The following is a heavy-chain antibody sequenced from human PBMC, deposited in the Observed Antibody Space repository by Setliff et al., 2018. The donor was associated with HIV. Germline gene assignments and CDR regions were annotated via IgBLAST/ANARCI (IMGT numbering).Heavy chain of an antibody. CDR2: ISPNGNEK. CDR1: EFTFSRYW. V-gene: IGHV3-7*01. D-gene: IGHD6-19*01. J-gene: IGHJ1*01. CDR3: ARDGSGWSQH. Sequence: GGSLRLSCTASEFTFSRYWMSWLRQAPGKGLEWVANISPNGNEKYSVDSVKGRFTTSRDNAKNSLYLQMNSLRLEDTAVYYCARDGSGWSQHWGQGTVVTVSS.